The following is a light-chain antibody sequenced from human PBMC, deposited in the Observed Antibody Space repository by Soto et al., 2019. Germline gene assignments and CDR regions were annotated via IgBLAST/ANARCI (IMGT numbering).Light chain of an antibody. CDR2: GAS. J-gene: IGKJ2*01. CDR3: QQYGTSPYT. V-gene: IGKV3-20*01. Sequence: EIVLTQSTGTLSWSPGESATLSCRASQSVKSDYLAWYQQKRGQPPRLLIYGASRRATGTPDRCSGSGSGTEFTLTISRLEPEDFAVYYCQQYGTSPYTFGQGTKLESK. CDR1: QSVKSDY.